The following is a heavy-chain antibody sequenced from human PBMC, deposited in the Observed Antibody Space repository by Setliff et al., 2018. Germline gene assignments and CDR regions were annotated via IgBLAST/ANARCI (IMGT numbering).Heavy chain of an antibody. J-gene: IGHJ4*02. CDR2: INTNTGNP. CDR1: GYTFTSYA. V-gene: IGHV7-4-1*02. D-gene: IGHD3-10*01. CDR3: GTGFGEITSPHFDF. Sequence: GASVKVSCKASGYTFTSYAMNWVRQAPGQGLEWMGWINTNTGNPTYAQGFTGRFVFSLDTSVSTAYLQISSLKAEDTAVYYCGTGFGEITSPHFDFWGQGTLVTVSS.